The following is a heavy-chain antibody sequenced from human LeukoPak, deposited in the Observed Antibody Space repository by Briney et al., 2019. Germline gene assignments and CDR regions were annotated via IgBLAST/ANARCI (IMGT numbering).Heavy chain of an antibody. D-gene: IGHD6-19*01. J-gene: IGHJ4*01. V-gene: IGHV3-30-3*01. CDR1: GFTFSSYA. Sequence: GGTLRLSCATPGFTFSSYAMHWVRQAPGKGLEWVAVISYDGSNKYYADSVKGRFTISRDNSKNTLYLQMNSLRAEDTAVYYCAKAQGGSGGWYHVDYWGQGTLVTVSS. CDR3: AKAQGGSGGWYHVDY. CDR2: ISYDGSNK.